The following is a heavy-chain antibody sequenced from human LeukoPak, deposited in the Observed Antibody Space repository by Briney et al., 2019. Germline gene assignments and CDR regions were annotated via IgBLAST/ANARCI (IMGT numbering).Heavy chain of an antibody. CDR1: GFTVSSNY. CDR2: IYSGGST. Sequence: PGGSLRLSCAASGFTVSSNYMSWVRQAPGKGLEWVSVIYSGGSTYYADSVEGRFTISRDNSKNTLYLQMNSLRAEDTAVYYCARDAYCGGDCYSNDYWGQGTLVTVSS. V-gene: IGHV3-66*02. CDR3: ARDAYCGGDCYSNDY. J-gene: IGHJ4*02. D-gene: IGHD2-21*02.